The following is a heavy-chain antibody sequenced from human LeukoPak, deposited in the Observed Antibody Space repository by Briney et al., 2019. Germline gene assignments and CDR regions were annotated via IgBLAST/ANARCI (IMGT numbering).Heavy chain of an antibody. V-gene: IGHV3-23*01. J-gene: IGHJ5*02. D-gene: IGHD2-2*01. CDR3: AKSGGSCSSTSCYFAWFDP. CDR2: ISGNGGST. CDR1: GFTFSGYA. Sequence: GGSLRLSCAASGFTFSGYALSWVRQAPGKGLERVSVISGNGGSTYYADSVKGRFTISRDNSKNTLYLQMNSLRAEDTAVYYCAKSGGSCSSTSCYFAWFDPWGLGTLVTVSS.